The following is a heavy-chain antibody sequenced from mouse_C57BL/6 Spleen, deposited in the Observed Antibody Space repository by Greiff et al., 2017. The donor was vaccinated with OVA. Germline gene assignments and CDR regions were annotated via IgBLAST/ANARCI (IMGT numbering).Heavy chain of an antibody. Sequence: EVKVEESGGGLVKPGGSLKLSCAASGFTFSSYTMSWVRQTPEKRLEWVATISGGGGNTYYPDSVKGRFTISRDNAKNTLYLQMSSLRSEDTALYYCARQGAGLRSYAMDYWGQGTSVTVSS. CDR3: ARQGAGLRSYAMDY. CDR2: ISGGGGNT. J-gene: IGHJ4*01. V-gene: IGHV5-9*01. CDR1: GFTFSSYT. D-gene: IGHD2-4*01.